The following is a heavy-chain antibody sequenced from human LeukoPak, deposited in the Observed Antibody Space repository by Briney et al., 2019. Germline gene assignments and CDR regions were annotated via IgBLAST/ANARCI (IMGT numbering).Heavy chain of an antibody. D-gene: IGHD6-13*01. Sequence: GGSLRLSCAASGFTFSSYSMNWVRQAPGKGLEWVSSISSSSSSYIYYADSVKGRFTISRDNAKNSLYLQMNSLRAEDTAVYYCAKDYLSKLVRYYYYYYGMDVWGQGTTVTVSS. CDR3: AKDYLSKLVRYYYYYYGMDV. V-gene: IGHV3-21*01. CDR1: GFTFSSYS. J-gene: IGHJ6*02. CDR2: ISSSSSSYI.